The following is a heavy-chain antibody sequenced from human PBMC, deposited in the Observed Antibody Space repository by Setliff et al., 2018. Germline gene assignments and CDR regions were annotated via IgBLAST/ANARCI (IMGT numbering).Heavy chain of an antibody. CDR1: GFTFSTYA. D-gene: IGHD2-2*01. Sequence: GGSLRLSCAASGFTFSTYAMNWLRQAPGKGLEWVSYISSSSGLIYYADSVKGRFTISRDEAKNTLYLQMNSLRAEDTAVYYCARGGCSATSCLDYWGQGILVTVSS. V-gene: IGHV3-48*01. CDR3: ARGGCSATSCLDY. J-gene: IGHJ4*02. CDR2: ISSSSGLI.